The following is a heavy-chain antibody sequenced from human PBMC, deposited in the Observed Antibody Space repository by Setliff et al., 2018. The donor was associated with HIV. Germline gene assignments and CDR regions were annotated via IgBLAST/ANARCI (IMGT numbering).Heavy chain of an antibody. CDR1: GGSFSGYH. CDR2: INHTGNT. J-gene: IGHJ4*02. V-gene: IGHV4-34*01. CDR3: ARGKGGLVGPAEFDY. Sequence: PSETLSLTCAVYGGSFSGYHWNWIRQFPGKGLEWIGEINHTGNTQYNPSLKSRVTMSEETSKNQFSLKLKSVTAADTAIYFCARGKGGLVGPAEFDYWGPGTLRSPSPQ. D-gene: IGHD1-26*01.